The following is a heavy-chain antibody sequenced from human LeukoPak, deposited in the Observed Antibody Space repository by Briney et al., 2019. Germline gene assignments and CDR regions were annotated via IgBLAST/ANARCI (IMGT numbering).Heavy chain of an antibody. CDR3: ARGAYGSGSYGDNWFDP. Sequence: PGGSLRLSCAASGFTFSSYGMSWVRQAPGKGLEWVSAISGSSGSTYYADSVKGLFTISRDNSKNTLYLQMNSLRAEDTAVYYCARGAYGSGSYGDNWFDPWGQGTLVTVSS. V-gene: IGHV3-23*01. CDR1: GFTFSSYG. J-gene: IGHJ5*02. CDR2: ISGSSGST. D-gene: IGHD3-10*01.